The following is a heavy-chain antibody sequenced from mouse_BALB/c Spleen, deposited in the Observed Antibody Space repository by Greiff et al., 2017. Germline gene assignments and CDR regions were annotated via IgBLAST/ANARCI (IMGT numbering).Heavy chain of an antibody. Sequence: QVHVKQSGAELARPGASVKMSCKASGYTFTSYTMHWVKQRPGQGLEWIGYINPSSGYTNYNQKFKDKATLTADKSSSTAYMQLSSLTSEDSAVYYCATYGSSPFAYWGQGTLVTVSA. CDR2: INPSSGYT. CDR1: GYTFTSYT. CDR3: ATYGSSPFAY. D-gene: IGHD1-1*01. V-gene: IGHV1-4*01. J-gene: IGHJ3*01.